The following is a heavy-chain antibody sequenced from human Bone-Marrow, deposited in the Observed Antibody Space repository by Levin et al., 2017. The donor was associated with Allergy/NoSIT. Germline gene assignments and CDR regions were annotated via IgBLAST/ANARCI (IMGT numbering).Heavy chain of an antibody. CDR2: ISVSGNSA. V-gene: IGHV3-23*01. CDR1: GFTFSSYM. CDR3: AKDPPSCGGDCSWNAFDI. Sequence: PSGGSLRLSCVASGFTFSSYMLSWVRQAPGKGLEWVSSISVSGNSADYADSVKGRFTISRDHSKNTVYLQMNSLRGEDTAVYYCAKDPPSCGGDCSWNAFDIWGLGTMVTVSS. D-gene: IGHD2-21*02. J-gene: IGHJ3*02.